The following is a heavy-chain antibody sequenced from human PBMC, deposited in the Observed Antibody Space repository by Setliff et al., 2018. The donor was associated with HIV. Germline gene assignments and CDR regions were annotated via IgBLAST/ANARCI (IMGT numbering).Heavy chain of an antibody. V-gene: IGHV1-3*01. Sequence: VASVKVSCKASGYTFTDYAIYWMRQAPGQRLEWLGWINAGNGNTEYSQNFQGRVTMTRNTSISTAYMELSSLRSEDTAVYYCARGGQQLDLLAFDIWGQGTMVTVSS. CDR1: GYTFTDYA. D-gene: IGHD6-13*01. J-gene: IGHJ3*02. CDR3: ARGGQQLDLLAFDI. CDR2: INAGNGNT.